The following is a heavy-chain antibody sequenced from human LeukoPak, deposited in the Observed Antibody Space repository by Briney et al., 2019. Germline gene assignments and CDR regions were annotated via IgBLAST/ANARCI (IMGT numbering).Heavy chain of an antibody. CDR2: INPNSGGT. D-gene: IGHD7-27*01. J-gene: IGHJ4*02. V-gene: IGHV1-2*02. CDR1: GYTFTSYD. CDR3: ASLNWGTQLWGY. Sequence: ASVKVSCKASGYTFTSYDINWVRQATGQGLEWMGWINPNSGGTNYAQKFQGRVTMTRDTSISTAYMELSRLRSDDTAVYYCASLNWGTQLWGYWGQGTLVTVSS.